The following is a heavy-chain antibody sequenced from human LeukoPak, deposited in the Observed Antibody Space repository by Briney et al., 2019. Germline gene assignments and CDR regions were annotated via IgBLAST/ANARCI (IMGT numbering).Heavy chain of an antibody. D-gene: IGHD3-16*02. CDR1: GGSICTYY. J-gene: IGHJ6*03. V-gene: IGHV4-59*08. Sequence: SETLSLTCTVSGGSICTYYWSWVRQSPGKGLEGIGYIYVTGNRYNPYLQSRVTISVDTSRNQFFLQMSSVTAADTAVYYCARHIGGGIEDMDVWGKGTKVTVSS. CDR2: IYVTGN. CDR3: ARHIGGGIEDMDV.